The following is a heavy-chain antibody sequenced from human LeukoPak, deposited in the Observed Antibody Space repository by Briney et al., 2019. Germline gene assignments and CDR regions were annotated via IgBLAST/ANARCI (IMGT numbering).Heavy chain of an antibody. CDR1: GFTFSSYW. V-gene: IGHV3-7*03. CDR2: IKQDGSEK. Sequence: GGPLRLSCAASGFTFSSYWMSWVRQAPGKGLEWVANIKQDGSEKYYVDSVKGRFTISRDNAKISLYLQMNSLRAEDTAVYYCARDFALLRGDYWGQGTLVTVSS. CDR3: ARDFALLRGDY. D-gene: IGHD2-15*01. J-gene: IGHJ4*02.